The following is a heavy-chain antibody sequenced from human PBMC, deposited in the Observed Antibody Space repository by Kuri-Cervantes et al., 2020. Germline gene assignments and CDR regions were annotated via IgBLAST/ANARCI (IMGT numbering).Heavy chain of an antibody. J-gene: IGHJ6*02. CDR1: GYTFTSYY. D-gene: IGHD2-2*02. CDR2: INPSGGST. Sequence: ASVKVSCKASGYTFTSYYMHWVRQAPGQGLEWMGIINPSGGSTSYAQKFQGRVTMTRDTSTSTVYMELSSLRSEDTAVYYCARGGRYCSSTSCYTRWELYYYYGVDVWGQGTTVTVSS. V-gene: IGHV1-46*01. CDR3: ARGGRYCSSTSCYTRWELYYYYGVDV.